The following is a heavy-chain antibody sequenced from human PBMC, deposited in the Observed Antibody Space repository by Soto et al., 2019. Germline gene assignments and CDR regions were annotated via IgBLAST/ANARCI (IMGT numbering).Heavy chain of an antibody. CDR1: GYTFTDYY. CDR2: VDPEDGET. Sequence: EVQLVQSGAEVKKPGATVKISCKVSGYTFTDYYMHWVQQAPGKGLEWMGLVDPEDGETIYAEKFQGRVTITADTSTDTAYMELSSLRSEDTAVYYCATDTTVKAPFGGVIVAWFDPWGQGTLVTVSS. J-gene: IGHJ5*02. V-gene: IGHV1-69-2*01. CDR3: ATDTTVKAPFGGVIVAWFDP. D-gene: IGHD3-16*02.